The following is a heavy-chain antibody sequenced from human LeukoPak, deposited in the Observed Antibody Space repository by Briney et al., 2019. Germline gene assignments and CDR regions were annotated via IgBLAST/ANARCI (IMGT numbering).Heavy chain of an antibody. Sequence: GGSLRLSCAASGFTVSSNYMSWVRQAPGKGLEWVSYISSSSSTIYYADSVKGRFTISRDNAKNSLYLQMNSLRAEDTAVYYCAKTRGDSSGWYKDAFDIWGQGTMVTVSS. CDR2: ISSSSSTI. V-gene: IGHV3-48*01. CDR3: AKTRGDSSGWYKDAFDI. D-gene: IGHD6-19*01. J-gene: IGHJ3*02. CDR1: GFTVSSNY.